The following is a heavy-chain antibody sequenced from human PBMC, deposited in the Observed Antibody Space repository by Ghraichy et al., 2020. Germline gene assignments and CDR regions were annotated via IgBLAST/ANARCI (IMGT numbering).Heavy chain of an antibody. Sequence: GGSLRLSCATSGFTFSSYWMSWVRQAPGKGLEWVANINQDGSEKYYVDSVKGRFTISRDNAKNSLYIQMNGLRAEDTAVYYCARPDSSGYFDYWGQGTLVTVSS. CDR2: INQDGSEK. CDR1: GFTFSSYW. D-gene: IGHD3-22*01. CDR3: ARPDSSGYFDY. J-gene: IGHJ4*02. V-gene: IGHV3-7*01.